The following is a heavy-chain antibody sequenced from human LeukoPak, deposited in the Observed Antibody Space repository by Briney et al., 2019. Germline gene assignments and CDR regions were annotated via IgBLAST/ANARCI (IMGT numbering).Heavy chain of an antibody. J-gene: IGHJ4*02. CDR2: INPSGGST. V-gene: IGHV1-46*01. Sequence: ASVKVSCKASGYTFTSYYMHWVRQAPGQGLEWMGIINPSGGSTSYAQKFQGRVTMTRDMSTSTVYMELSSLRSEDTAVYYCARDGPGLYYYDSSGYNALDYWGQGTLVTVSS. CDR3: ARDGPGLYYYDSSGYNALDY. D-gene: IGHD3-22*01. CDR1: GYTFTSYY.